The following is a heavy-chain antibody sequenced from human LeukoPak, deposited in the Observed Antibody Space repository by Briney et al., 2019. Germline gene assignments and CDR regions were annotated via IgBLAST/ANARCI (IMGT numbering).Heavy chain of an antibody. CDR3: ARDNGVVHGVYCMDV. J-gene: IGHJ6*03. Sequence: PGGSLRLSCAASGFTFSNYWMTWVRQAPGKGLEWVADIRQDGSEKLYVKSVGGRFTISRDNAKMSLFLQMGSLRAEDTAVYYCARDNGVVHGVYCMDVWGKGTTVTVS. V-gene: IGHV3-7*01. CDR2: IRQDGSEK. CDR1: GFTFSNYW. D-gene: IGHD3-3*01.